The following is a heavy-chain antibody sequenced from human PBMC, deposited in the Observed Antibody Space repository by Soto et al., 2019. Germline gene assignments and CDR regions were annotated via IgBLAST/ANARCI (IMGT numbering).Heavy chain of an antibody. D-gene: IGHD6-19*01. CDR1: GFTFSSYG. CDR3: AKALYSSDWYKFYGMDV. Sequence: PGGSLRLSCAASGFTFSSYGIHWVRQAPGRXLEWVAVISHDGNNTHYADSVKGRFTITRDNFKNTLYVQMNSLRTEDTAVYYCAKALYSSDWYKFYGMDVWGQGSTVTVYS. V-gene: IGHV3-30*18. CDR2: ISHDGNNT. J-gene: IGHJ6*02.